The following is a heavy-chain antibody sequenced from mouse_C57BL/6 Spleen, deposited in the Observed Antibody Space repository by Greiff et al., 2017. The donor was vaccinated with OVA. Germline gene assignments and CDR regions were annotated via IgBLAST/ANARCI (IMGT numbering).Heavy chain of an antibody. J-gene: IGHJ1*03. V-gene: IGHV1-63*01. CDR1: GYTFTNYW. CDR2: IYPGGGYT. CDR3: AYGSSYWYFDV. D-gene: IGHD1-1*01. Sequence: VKLMESGAELVRPGTSVKMSCKASGYTFTNYWIGWAKQRPGHGLEWIGDIYPGGGYTNYNEKFKGKATLTADKSSSTAYMQFSSLTSEDSAIYYCAYGSSYWYFDVWGTGTTVTVSS.